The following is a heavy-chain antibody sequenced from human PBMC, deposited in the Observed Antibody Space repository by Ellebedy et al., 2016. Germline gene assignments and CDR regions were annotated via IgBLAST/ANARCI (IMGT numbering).Heavy chain of an antibody. CDR2: ISGDGDII. Sequence: GESLKISCVASGFTFRNFFMSWVRQAPGGGLKWISTISGDGDIIFSADSVKGRFTISRDNSRYTLYLQMDSLRAADTAVYYCYYGHYSGYWGQGTLVTVSS. V-gene: IGHV3-23*01. J-gene: IGHJ4*02. CDR1: GFTFRNFF. D-gene: IGHD4-17*01. CDR3: YYGHYSGY.